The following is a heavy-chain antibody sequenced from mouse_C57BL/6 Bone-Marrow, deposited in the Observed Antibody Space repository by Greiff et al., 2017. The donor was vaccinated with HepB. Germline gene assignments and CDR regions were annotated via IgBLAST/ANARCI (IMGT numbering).Heavy chain of an antibody. J-gene: IGHJ4*01. CDR2: INPNNGGT. CDR1: GYTFTDYN. Sequence: EVQLQQSGPELVKPGASVKMSCKASGYTFTDYNMHWVKQSHGKSLEWIGYINPNNGGTSYNQKFKGKATLTVNKSSSTAYMELRSLTSEDSAVYYCASPYYYGSSLYAMDYWGQGTSVTVSS. CDR3: ASPYYYGSSLYAMDY. V-gene: IGHV1-22*01. D-gene: IGHD1-1*01.